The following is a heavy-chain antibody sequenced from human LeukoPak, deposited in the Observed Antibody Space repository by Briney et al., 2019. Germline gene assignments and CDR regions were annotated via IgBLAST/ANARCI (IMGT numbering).Heavy chain of an antibody. CDR1: GFTFSSYS. V-gene: IGHV3-21*01. CDR3: ARDPAYCGGDCYS. D-gene: IGHD2-21*02. Sequence: GGSLRLSCAASGFTFSSYSMTWVRQAPGKGLEWVSSISSSSSYIYYADSVKGRFTISRANAKNSLYLQMNSLRAEDTAVYYCARDPAYCGGDCYSWGQGTLVTVSS. J-gene: IGHJ5*02. CDR2: ISSSSSYI.